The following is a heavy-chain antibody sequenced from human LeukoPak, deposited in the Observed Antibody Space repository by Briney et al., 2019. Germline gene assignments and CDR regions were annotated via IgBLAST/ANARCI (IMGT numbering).Heavy chain of an antibody. CDR1: GDSISNYY. CDR3: ARQKAKTPNYFDY. CDR2: IYYSGNT. V-gene: IGHV4-59*08. J-gene: IGHJ4*02. Sequence: PSETLSLTCTVSGDSISNYYWTWIRQPPGKGLEWIGYIYYSGNTNYNPSLKSRVTISLDTSKNQFSPKPTSVTAADTAMYYCARQKAKTPNYFDYWGQGALVTVSS.